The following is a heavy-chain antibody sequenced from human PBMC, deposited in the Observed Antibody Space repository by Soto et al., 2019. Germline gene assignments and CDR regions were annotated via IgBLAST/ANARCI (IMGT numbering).Heavy chain of an antibody. J-gene: IGHJ6*02. CDR3: ARAHITMVRGVIIYYYGMDV. V-gene: IGHV4-31*03. D-gene: IGHD3-10*01. Sequence: SETLSLTCTVSGGSISSGGYYWSWIRQHPGKGLEWIGYIYYSGSTYYNPSLKSRVTISVDTSKNQFSLKLSSVTAADTAVYYCARAHITMVRGVIIYYYGMDVWGQGTTVTVSS. CDR1: GGSISSGGYY. CDR2: IYYSGST.